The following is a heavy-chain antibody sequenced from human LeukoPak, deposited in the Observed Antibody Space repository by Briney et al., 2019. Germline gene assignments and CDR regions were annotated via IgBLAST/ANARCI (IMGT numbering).Heavy chain of an antibody. V-gene: IGHV4-4*02. CDR2: IYHSGST. Sequence: TPSGTLSLTCAVSGGSISSSNWWSWVRQPPGKGLEWIGEIYHSGSTNYNPSLKSRVTISVDKSKNQFSLKLSSVTAADTAVYYCASSYYYDSSDLDYWGQGTLVTVSS. J-gene: IGHJ4*02. D-gene: IGHD3-22*01. CDR3: ASSYYYDSSDLDY. CDR1: GGSISSSNW.